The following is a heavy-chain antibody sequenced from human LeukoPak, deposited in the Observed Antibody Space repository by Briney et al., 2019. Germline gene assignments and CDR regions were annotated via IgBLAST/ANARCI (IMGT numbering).Heavy chain of an antibody. Sequence: ASVKVSCKASGYPFTVYSMNWVRQAPGQGLEWMGRINVNSGGTKYTEKIQGRVTMTRDTSISTAYMELSRLRSDDTAVYYCARDWWGNDILTGDNWLDPWGQGTLVTVSS. CDR2: INVNSGGT. CDR3: ARDWWGNDILTGDNWLDP. D-gene: IGHD3-9*01. V-gene: IGHV1-2*06. CDR1: GYPFTVYS. J-gene: IGHJ5*02.